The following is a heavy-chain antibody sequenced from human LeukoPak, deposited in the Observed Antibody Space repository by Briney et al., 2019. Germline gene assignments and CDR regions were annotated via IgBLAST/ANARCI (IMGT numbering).Heavy chain of an antibody. CDR3: AKASRGVVVVAALDY. V-gene: IGHV3-30*18. J-gene: IGHJ4*02. D-gene: IGHD2-15*01. CDR2: ISYDGSNK. Sequence: GGSLRLSCAASGFTFSSYGMHWVRQAPGKGLEWVAVISYDGSNKYYADSVKGRFTISRDNSKNTLYLQMNSLRAEDTAVYYWAKASRGVVVVAALDYWGQGTLVTVSS. CDR1: GFTFSSYG.